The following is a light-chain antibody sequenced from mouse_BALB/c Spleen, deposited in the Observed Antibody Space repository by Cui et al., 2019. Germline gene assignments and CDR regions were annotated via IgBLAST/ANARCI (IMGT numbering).Light chain of an antibody. V-gene: IGKV4-79*01. Sequence: QIVLTQSQAIMSASPGERVTMTCSASSSVSSSYLYWYQQKSGSSPKLWIYSISNLASGVPARFSGSGSGTSYSLTINSMEAEDAATYYCQQWSSNPLTFGAGTKLELK. CDR1: SSVSSSY. CDR3: QQWSSNPLT. CDR2: SIS. J-gene: IGKJ5*01.